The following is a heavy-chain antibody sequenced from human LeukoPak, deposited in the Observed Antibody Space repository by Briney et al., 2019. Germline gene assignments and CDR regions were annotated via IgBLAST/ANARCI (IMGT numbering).Heavy chain of an antibody. CDR1: GFTFSSYA. V-gene: IGHV3-30*02. J-gene: IGHJ4*02. Sequence: GGSMRLSCAASGFTFSSYAMHWVRQAPGKGLEWVAFIRYDGSKKYYADSVKGRFTISRDNSKNTLYLQMNSLRAEDTAVYYCAKDSAYYYDSSGYYYDWGQGTLVTVSS. D-gene: IGHD3-22*01. CDR2: IRYDGSKK. CDR3: AKDSAYYYDSSGYYYD.